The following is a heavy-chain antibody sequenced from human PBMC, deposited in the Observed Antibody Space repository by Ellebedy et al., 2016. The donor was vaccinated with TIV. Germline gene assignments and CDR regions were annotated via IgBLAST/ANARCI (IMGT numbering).Heavy chain of an antibody. CDR3: ASQGSDSSWSVSGNWFDP. CDR1: GYTFTDYY. J-gene: IGHJ5*02. Sequence: ASVKVSCKASGYTFTDYYVHWVRQAPGQGLDWMGWINPNSGGPKYAQKFQGRVTMTRDTSISTAYLELSTLRSDDTAVYYCASQGSDSSWSVSGNWFDPWGQGTLVTVSS. D-gene: IGHD6-13*01. CDR2: INPNSGGP. V-gene: IGHV1-2*02.